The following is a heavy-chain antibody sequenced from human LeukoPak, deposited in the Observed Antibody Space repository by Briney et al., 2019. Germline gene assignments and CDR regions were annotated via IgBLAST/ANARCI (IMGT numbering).Heavy chain of an antibody. CDR1: GFIFSDYD. Sequence: PGGSLRLSCAASGFIFSDYDMTWIRQAPGKGLEWISYIDTSSSTIYYADSVKSRFTISRDDAKKSLFLQMNSLRAEDTAVYYCARDRGPCTAWGQGTLVTVSS. CDR3: ARDRGPCTA. D-gene: IGHD1-26*01. CDR2: IDTSSSTI. J-gene: IGHJ4*02. V-gene: IGHV3-11*01.